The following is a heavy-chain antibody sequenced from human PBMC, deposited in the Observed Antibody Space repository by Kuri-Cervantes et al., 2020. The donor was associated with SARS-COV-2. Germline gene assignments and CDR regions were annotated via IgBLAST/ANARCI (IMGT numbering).Heavy chain of an antibody. J-gene: IGHJ4*02. D-gene: IGHD5-18*01. Sequence: GGSLRLSCAASGFTFSNYNMNWVRQAPGKGLEWVSSISSGSTYTYYADSVKGRFTISRDNSKNTLYLQMNSLRAEDTAVYYCAKGYQFVGYSYGQGLFDYWGQGTLVTVSS. CDR3: AKGYQFVGYSYGQGLFDY. CDR1: GFTFSNYN. V-gene: IGHV3-21*04. CDR2: ISSGSTYT.